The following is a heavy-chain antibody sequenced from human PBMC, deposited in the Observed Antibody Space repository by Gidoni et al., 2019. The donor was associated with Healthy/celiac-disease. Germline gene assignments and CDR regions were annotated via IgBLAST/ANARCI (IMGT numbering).Heavy chain of an antibody. CDR3: ARSQRWLQYYFDY. CDR1: GVSISSGSYY. Sequence: QVQLQASGPGLVKPSQTLSLTCPVSGVSISSGSYYLSWIRQPAGKELEWIGRIYTSGSTNYNPSLKSRVTISVDTSKNQFSLKLSSVTAADTAVYYCARSQRWLQYYFDYWGQGTLVTVSS. V-gene: IGHV4-61*02. CDR2: IYTSGST. J-gene: IGHJ4*02. D-gene: IGHD4-4*01.